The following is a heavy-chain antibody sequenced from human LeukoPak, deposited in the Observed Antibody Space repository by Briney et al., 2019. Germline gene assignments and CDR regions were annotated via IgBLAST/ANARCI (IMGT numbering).Heavy chain of an antibody. Sequence: GGSLRLSCAASGFTFSSYSMNWVRQAPGKGLEWVSSISSSSSYIYYADSVKGRFTISRDNAKNSLYLQMNSLRAEDTAVYYCAKDRREVATNNWFDPWGQGTLVTVSS. J-gene: IGHJ5*02. CDR2: ISSSSSYI. CDR3: AKDRREVATNNWFDP. D-gene: IGHD5-12*01. V-gene: IGHV3-21*04. CDR1: GFTFSSYS.